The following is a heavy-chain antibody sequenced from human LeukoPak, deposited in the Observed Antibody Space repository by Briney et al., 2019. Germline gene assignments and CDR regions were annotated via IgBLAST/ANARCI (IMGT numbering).Heavy chain of an antibody. CDR2: VSAGSTGI. CDR3: VREKGGFGFVL. V-gene: IGHV3-48*04. J-gene: IGHJ4*02. D-gene: IGHD3-16*01. CDR1: GLNFGIYS. Sequence: GGSLRLSCAGSGLNFGIYSMDWVRQAPGKGLEWVAYVSAGSTGIFYAASVKGRFSISRDNAQKSLYLQMNSLRAEDTAIYYCVREKGGFGFVLWGRGTLVTVSS.